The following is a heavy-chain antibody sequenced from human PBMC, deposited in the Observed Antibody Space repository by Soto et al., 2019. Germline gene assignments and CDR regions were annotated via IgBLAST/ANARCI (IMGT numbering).Heavy chain of an antibody. CDR3: AKASRDYDWIFDY. Sequence: EVQLLESGGGLVQPGGSLRLSCAASGFTFSSYAMSWVRQAPGKGLEWVSALSAGGGTTYYADSVKGRFTISRDSSKNRLYLQMNSLRAEDTAVYYCAKASRDYDWIFDYWGQGILVTVSS. J-gene: IGHJ4*02. V-gene: IGHV3-23*01. D-gene: IGHD5-12*01. CDR1: GFTFSSYA. CDR2: LSAGGGTT.